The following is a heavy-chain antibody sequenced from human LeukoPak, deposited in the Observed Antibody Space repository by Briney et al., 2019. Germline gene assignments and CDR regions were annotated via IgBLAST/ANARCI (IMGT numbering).Heavy chain of an antibody. CDR3: ARDLMDYGDGGLDY. CDR1: GFTFSSYW. CDR2: IKQDGSEK. V-gene: IGHV3-7*03. D-gene: IGHD4-17*01. J-gene: IGHJ4*02. Sequence: GGSLRLSCAASGFTFSSYWMSWVRQAPGKGLEWVANIKQDGSEKFYVDSVKGRFTISRDNAKNSLYLQMNSLRAEDTAVYYCARDLMDYGDGGLDYWGQGTLVTVSS.